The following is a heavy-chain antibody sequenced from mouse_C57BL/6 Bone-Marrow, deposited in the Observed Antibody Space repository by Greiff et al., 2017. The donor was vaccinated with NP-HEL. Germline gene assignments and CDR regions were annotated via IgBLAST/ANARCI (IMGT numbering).Heavy chain of an antibody. V-gene: IGHV5-17*01. CDR1: GFTLSDYG. D-gene: IGHD2-3*01. Sequence: EVMLVESGGGLVKPGGSLKLSCAASGFTLSDYGMHWVRQAPEKGLEWVAYISSGSSTIYYADTVKGRFTISRDNAKNTLFLQMTRLRSEDTAMYYCARERGGYYAYFDYWGQGTTLTVSS. CDR3: ARERGGYYAYFDY. J-gene: IGHJ2*01. CDR2: ISSGSSTI.